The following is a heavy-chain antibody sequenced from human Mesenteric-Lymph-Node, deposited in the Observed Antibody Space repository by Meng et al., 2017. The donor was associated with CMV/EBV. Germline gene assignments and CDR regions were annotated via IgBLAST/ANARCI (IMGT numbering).Heavy chain of an antibody. Sequence: GESLKISCAVSGFTFSNYAMYWVRQIPGKGVEWVALLSYDGTDEYYADSVKGRFTISRDISKNTLYLQMSSLRAEDAAVYYCAREETGTRNAFDIWGQGTMVTVSS. CDR3: AREETGTRNAFDI. J-gene: IGHJ3*02. V-gene: IGHV3-30*04. D-gene: IGHD1-1*01. CDR2: LSYDGTDE. CDR1: GFTFSNYA.